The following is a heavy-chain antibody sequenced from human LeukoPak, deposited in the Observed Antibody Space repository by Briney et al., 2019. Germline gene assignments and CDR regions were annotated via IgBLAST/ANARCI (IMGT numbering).Heavy chain of an antibody. V-gene: IGHV3-23*01. CDR3: AKDVRAGYSFDI. CDR2: ISDSGGGT. CDR1: GFTFSSYA. J-gene: IGHJ3*02. D-gene: IGHD3-9*01. Sequence: PGGALRLSCAASGFTFSSYAMSWVRLAPGKGLEWVSTISDSGGGTYYADSVKGRFTISRDNSRDTVSMQMDSLRAEDTAIYYCAKDVRAGYSFDIWGQGTMITVSS.